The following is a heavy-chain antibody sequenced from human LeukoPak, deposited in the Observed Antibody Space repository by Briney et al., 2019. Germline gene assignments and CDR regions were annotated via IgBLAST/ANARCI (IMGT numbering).Heavy chain of an antibody. CDR1: GGSFSGYY. CDR2: INHSGST. V-gene: IGHV4-34*01. J-gene: IGHJ4*02. Sequence: PSETLSLTCAVYGGSFSGYYWSWIRQPPGKGLEWIGEINHSGSTNYNPSLKSRVTISVDTSKNQFSLKLSSVTAADTAVYYCARGGPKLLWFGELLFYFDYWGQGTLVTVSS. D-gene: IGHD3-10*01. CDR3: ARGGPKLLWFGELLFYFDY.